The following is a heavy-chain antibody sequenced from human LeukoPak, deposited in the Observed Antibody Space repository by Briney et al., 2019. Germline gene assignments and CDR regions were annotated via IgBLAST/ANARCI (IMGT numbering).Heavy chain of an antibody. Sequence: GGSLRLSCAASGFTFSNYVMHWVRQAPGKGLEWVTFIRFDGGDKYYADSVKGRFTISRDNSRNTLYLQMNSLRVEDTAFYYRAEGGVSPTYTHIFDIWGQGTIVTVSS. CDR2: IRFDGGDK. D-gene: IGHD3-10*01. J-gene: IGHJ3*02. CDR1: GFTFSNYV. CDR3: AEGGVSPTYTHIFDI. V-gene: IGHV3-30*02.